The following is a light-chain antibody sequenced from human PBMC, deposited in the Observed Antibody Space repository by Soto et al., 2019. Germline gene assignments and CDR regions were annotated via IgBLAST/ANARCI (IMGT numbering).Light chain of an antibody. CDR3: QQYNNWPPLT. J-gene: IGKJ4*01. CDR1: QSVSSN. Sequence: ERVMTQSPATLSVSPGERATLSCRASQSVSSNLAWYQQRPGQAPRLVVYGASTRATGIPARFSGSGSGTEFTLTISSLQSEDFAVYYCQQYNNWPPLTFGGGTKVDIK. CDR2: GAS. V-gene: IGKV3-15*01.